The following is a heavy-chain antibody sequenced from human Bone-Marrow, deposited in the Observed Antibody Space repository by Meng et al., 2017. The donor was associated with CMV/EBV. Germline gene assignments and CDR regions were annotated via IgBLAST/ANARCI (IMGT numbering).Heavy chain of an antibody. D-gene: IGHD3-3*01. CDR2: ISHSGSS. CDR1: GGSVSSGNYY. V-gene: IGHV4-61*01. J-gene: IGHJ4*02. Sequence: GSLRLSCSVSGGSVSSGNYYWSWIRQPPGKGLESIGYISHSGSSNYNPSLRSRVTISIDTSKNQFSLKLSSVTAADTAVYYCARGLPVNDFWGELDYWGQGTLVTVSS. CDR3: ARGLPVNDFWGELDY.